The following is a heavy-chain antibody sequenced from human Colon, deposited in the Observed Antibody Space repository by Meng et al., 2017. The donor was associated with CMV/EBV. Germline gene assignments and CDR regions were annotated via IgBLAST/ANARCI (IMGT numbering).Heavy chain of an antibody. Sequence: GGSLRLSCAGSDFSFNDYEMNWVRQAPGRGLEWISSISGSGSLIYYADSVRGRFTISRDNAKKSLYLQMSGLRAEDTAVYYCARRNSSSWYRNYYHAMDVWGQGTTVTVSS. V-gene: IGHV3-48*03. CDR3: ARRNSSSWYRNYYHAMDV. D-gene: IGHD6-13*01. CDR2: ISGSGSLI. CDR1: DFSFNDYE. J-gene: IGHJ6*02.